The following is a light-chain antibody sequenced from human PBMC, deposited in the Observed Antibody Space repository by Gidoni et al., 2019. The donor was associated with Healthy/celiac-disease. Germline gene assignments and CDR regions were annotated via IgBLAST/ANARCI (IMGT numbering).Light chain of an antibody. CDR1: QGISSY. Sequence: DIQLTQSPSFLSASVGDRVTITCRARQGISSYLAWYQQKPGKAPKLLIYAASTLQSGVPSRFSGSGSGTEFTLTISSLQPEDFATYYCQQLNSYPHFGQGTKLEIK. V-gene: IGKV1-9*01. CDR2: AAS. J-gene: IGKJ2*01. CDR3: QQLNSYPH.